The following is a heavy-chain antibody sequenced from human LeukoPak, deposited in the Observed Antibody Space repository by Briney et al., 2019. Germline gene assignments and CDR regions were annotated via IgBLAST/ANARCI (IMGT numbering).Heavy chain of an antibody. V-gene: IGHV1-69*06. J-gene: IGHJ4*02. D-gene: IGHD6-13*01. Sequence: GASVKVSCKASGGTFSSYAISWVRQAPGQGLEWMGGIIPIFGTANYAQKFQGRVTITADKSTSTAYMELGSLRSEDTAVYYCARDLMGIAYRGAFYYWGQGTLVTVSS. CDR2: IIPIFGTA. CDR1: GGTFSSYA. CDR3: ARDLMGIAYRGAFYY.